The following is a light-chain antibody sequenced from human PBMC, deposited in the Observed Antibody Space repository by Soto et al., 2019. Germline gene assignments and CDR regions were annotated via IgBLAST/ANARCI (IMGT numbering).Light chain of an antibody. CDR2: GAS. CDR3: QQRTNWGFT. CDR1: QSVSNNY. J-gene: IGKJ3*01. V-gene: IGKV3D-20*02. Sequence: EIVLTQSPGTLSLSPGERATLSCRASQSVSNNYLAWYQQKPGQAPRLLIYGASNRATGIPDRFSGSGSGTDFTLTISSLEPEDFAVYYCQQRTNWGFTFGPGTKVDI.